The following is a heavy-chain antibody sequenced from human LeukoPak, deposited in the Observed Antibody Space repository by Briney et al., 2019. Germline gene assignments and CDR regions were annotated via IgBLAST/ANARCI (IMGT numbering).Heavy chain of an antibody. D-gene: IGHD1-26*01. CDR3: ARGNSGSYLRKWFDP. CDR2: IFYSGNA. CDR1: GDSISSGVYY. J-gene: IGHJ5*02. Sequence: PSETLSLTCTVSGDSISSGVYYWSWIRQYPGRGLEWIGYIFYSGNAYYNPSLKSRATMSVDTSKNQFSLRLRSVTAADTAIYYCARGNSGSYLRKWFDPWGQGSLVTVSS. V-gene: IGHV4-31*03.